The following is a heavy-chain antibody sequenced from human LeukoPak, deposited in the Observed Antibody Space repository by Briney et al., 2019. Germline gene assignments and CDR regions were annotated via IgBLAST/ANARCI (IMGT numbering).Heavy chain of an antibody. V-gene: IGHV4-31*03. D-gene: IGHD2-15*01. CDR3: ARDLGYCSGGSCHTYYYYGMDV. CDR2: IYYSGST. J-gene: IGHJ6*02. CDR1: GGSISSGGYY. Sequence: SQTLSPTCTVSGGSISSGGYYWSWIRQHPGKGLEWIGYIYYSGSTYYNPSLKSRVTISVDTSKNQFSLKLSSVTAADTAVYYCARDLGYCSGGSCHTYYYYGMDVWGQGTTVTVSS.